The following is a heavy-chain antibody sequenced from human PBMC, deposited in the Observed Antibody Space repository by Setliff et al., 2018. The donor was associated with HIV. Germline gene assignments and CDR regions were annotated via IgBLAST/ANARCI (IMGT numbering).Heavy chain of an antibody. Sequence: PSETLSLTCIVSDNSISNYYWNWIRQPPGKGLEWIGYTHHTGATDYSPSLKSRVATSVGTSKSQFSLNLSSVAAADTAKYYCATLDAHGKNFLGFWGQGTLVTVSS. CDR3: ATLDAHGKNFLGF. D-gene: IGHD1-1*01. V-gene: IGHV4-59*08. CDR1: DNSISNYY. J-gene: IGHJ4*02. CDR2: THHTGAT.